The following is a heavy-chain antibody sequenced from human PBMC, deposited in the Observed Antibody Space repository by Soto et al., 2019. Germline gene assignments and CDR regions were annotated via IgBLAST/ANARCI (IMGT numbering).Heavy chain of an antibody. Sequence: ASVKVSCKASGYTFTSYVISWVRHAPGQGLEWMGWISAYNGNTNYAQKLQGRVTMTTDTSTSAAYMELRSLRSDDTAVYYCARDRASDYDVFRGVSDFDYWGQGALVTV. CDR1: GYTFTSYV. J-gene: IGHJ4*02. V-gene: IGHV1-18*01. CDR2: ISAYNGNT. CDR3: ARDRASDYDVFRGVSDFDY. D-gene: IGHD3-10*01.